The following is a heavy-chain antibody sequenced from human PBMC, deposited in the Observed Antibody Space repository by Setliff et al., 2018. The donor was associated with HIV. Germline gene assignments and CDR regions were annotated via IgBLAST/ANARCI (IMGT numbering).Heavy chain of an antibody. CDR1: GYTLSTYA. CDR3: ARGGAREYQLLYNYFDP. V-gene: IGHV1-3*01. CDR2: INSDNGNT. J-gene: IGHJ5*02. D-gene: IGHD2-2*01. Sequence: ASVKVSCKASGYTLSTYALYWVRQAPGQRLVWMGWINSDNGNTKFSQKFQGRLTITADTTASTAYMVLSSLTSEDTAVYYCARGGAREYQLLYNYFDPWGQGTLVTVSS.